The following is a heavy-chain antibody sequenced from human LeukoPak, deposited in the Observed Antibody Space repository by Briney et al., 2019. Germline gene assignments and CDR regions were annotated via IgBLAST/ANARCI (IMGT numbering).Heavy chain of an antibody. CDR2: IYSGGST. CDR1: GFTVSSNC. CDR3: AGTKYSTGWYAGY. D-gene: IGHD6-19*01. Sequence: GGSLRLSCAASGFTVSSNCMSWVRQAPGKGLEWVSVIYSGGSTYYADSVKGRFTISRDNSKNTLYLQMNSLRAEDTAVYYCAGTKYSTGWYAGYWGQGTLVTVPS. J-gene: IGHJ4*02. V-gene: IGHV3-53*01.